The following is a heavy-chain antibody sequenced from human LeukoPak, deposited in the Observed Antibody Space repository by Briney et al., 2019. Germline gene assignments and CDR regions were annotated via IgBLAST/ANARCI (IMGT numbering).Heavy chain of an antibody. CDR3: ARVLRYSSGWYDPQFDY. J-gene: IGHJ4*02. Sequence: SETLSLTCTVSGGSISSSSYYWGWIRQPPGKGLEWIGSIYYSGSTYYNPSLKSRVTISVDTSKNQFSLKLSSVTAADTAVYYCARVLRYSSGWYDPQFDYWGQGTLVTVSS. V-gene: IGHV4-39*07. CDR2: IYYSGST. CDR1: GGSISSSSYY. D-gene: IGHD6-19*01.